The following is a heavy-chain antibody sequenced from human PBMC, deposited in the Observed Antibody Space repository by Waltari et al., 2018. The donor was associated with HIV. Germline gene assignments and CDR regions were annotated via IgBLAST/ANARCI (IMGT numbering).Heavy chain of an antibody. CDR1: GYPFTNYD. J-gene: IGHJ5*02. V-gene: IGHV1-8*02. CDR2: MNPSTCNA. CDR3: STSRPGAMFGDA. Sequence: QGQLVQSGAEVKQSGASVRISCKASGYPFTNYDINWLRQATGQGLEWMGWMNPSTCNAGFAHNFQGRVVMTRDIPINTAYMELSVLTSHDAAVYYCSTSRPGAMFGDAWGQGTLVTVSS. D-gene: IGHD3-3*01.